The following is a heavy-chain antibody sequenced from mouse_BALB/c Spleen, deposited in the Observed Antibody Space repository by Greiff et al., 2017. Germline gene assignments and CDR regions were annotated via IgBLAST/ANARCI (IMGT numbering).Heavy chain of an antibody. CDR3: ARQTARATNYAMDY. D-gene: IGHD3-1*01. Sequence: DVMLVESGGGLVQPGGSLKLSCAASGFTFSSYTMSWVRQTPEKRLEWVAYISNGGGSTYYPDTVKGRFTISRDNAKNTLYLQMSSLKSEDTAMYYCARQTARATNYAMDYWGQGTSVTVSS. V-gene: IGHV5-12-2*01. CDR1: GFTFSSYT. CDR2: ISNGGGST. J-gene: IGHJ4*01.